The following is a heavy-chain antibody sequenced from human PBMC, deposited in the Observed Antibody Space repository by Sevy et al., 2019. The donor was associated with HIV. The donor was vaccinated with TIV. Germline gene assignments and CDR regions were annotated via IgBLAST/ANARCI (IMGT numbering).Heavy chain of an antibody. CDR1: GFTFSSYA. V-gene: IGHV3-23*01. D-gene: IGHD2-2*01. J-gene: IGHJ6*02. CDR2: ISGSGGST. CDR3: AKDFCSSTSCYRGRNYYGMDV. Sequence: GGSLRLSCAASGFTFSSYAMSWVRQAPGKGLEWVSAISGSGGSTYYADSVKGRFTISRDNSKNTLYLQMNSLRAEDTAVYYCAKDFCSSTSCYRGRNYYGMDVWGQRTTVTVSS.